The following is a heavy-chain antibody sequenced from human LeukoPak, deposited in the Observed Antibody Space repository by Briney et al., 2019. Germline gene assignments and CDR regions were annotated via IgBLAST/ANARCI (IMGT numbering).Heavy chain of an antibody. J-gene: IGHJ4*02. CDR3: ARDLDTAMVTPDY. D-gene: IGHD5-18*01. CDR2: ISYDGSNK. V-gene: IGHV3-30-3*01. Sequence: GGSLRLSCAASGYTFGDYAMSWVRQAPGKGLEWVAVISYDGSNKYYADSVKGRFTISRDNSKNTLYLQMNSLRAEDTAVYYCARDLDTAMVTPDYWGQGTLVTVSS. CDR1: GYTFGDYA.